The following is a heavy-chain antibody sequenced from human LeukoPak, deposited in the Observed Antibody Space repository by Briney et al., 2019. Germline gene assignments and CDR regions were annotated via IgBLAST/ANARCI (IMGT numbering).Heavy chain of an antibody. Sequence: PSETLSLTCTVSGGSISSGSYYWCWIRQPAGTGLEWIGRIYTSGSTNYNPSLKSRVTISADTSKNQFSLKLTSVTAADTAVYYCARDGDSGDHAYWGQGTLVTVSS. CDR3: ARDGDSGDHAY. CDR2: IYTSGST. CDR1: GGSISSGSYY. J-gene: IGHJ4*02. V-gene: IGHV4-61*02. D-gene: IGHD4-17*01.